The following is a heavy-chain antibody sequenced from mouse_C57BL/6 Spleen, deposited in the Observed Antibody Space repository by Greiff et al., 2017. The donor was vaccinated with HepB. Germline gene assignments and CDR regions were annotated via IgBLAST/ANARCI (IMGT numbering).Heavy chain of an antibody. CDR1: GFNIKDYY. CDR2: IDPEDDET. D-gene: IGHD1-1*01. V-gene: IGHV14-2*01. Sequence: EVQLQQSGAELVKPGASVKLSCTASGFNIKDYYMHWVKQRTEQGLEWIGRIDPEDDETKYAPKFQGKATITADTSSNTAYLQLSSLTSEDTAVYYWARLTTVVAPSYWGQGTLVTVSA. CDR3: ARLTTVVAPSY. J-gene: IGHJ3*01.